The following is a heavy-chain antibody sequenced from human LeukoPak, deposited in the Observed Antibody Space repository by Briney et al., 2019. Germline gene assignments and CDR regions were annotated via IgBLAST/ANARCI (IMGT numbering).Heavy chain of an antibody. V-gene: IGHV4-61*02. CDR1: GGSISSGSYY. Sequence: PSQTLSLTCTVSGGSISSGSYYWSWIRQPAGKGLEWIGRIYTSGSTNYNPSLKSRVTISVDTSKNQFSLKLSSVTAADTAVYYCARDRYLGWFDPWGQGTLVTVSS. CDR2: IYTSGST. J-gene: IGHJ5*02. D-gene: IGHD2-2*02. CDR3: ARDRYLGWFDP.